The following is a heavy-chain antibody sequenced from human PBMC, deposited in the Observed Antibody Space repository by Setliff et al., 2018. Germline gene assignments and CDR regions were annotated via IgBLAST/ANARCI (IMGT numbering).Heavy chain of an antibody. J-gene: IGHJ4*02. CDR3: ARGPPDFVVVPAAAKFDF. CDR1: GYTFITYG. V-gene: IGHV1-18*01. D-gene: IGHD2-2*01. CDR2: ISA. Sequence: ASVKVSCKASGYTFITYGVNWVRQAPGQGLEWMGWISAYAQKFQGRVTMTTDTPTSTAYMELRSLRSDDTAVYYCARGPPDFVVVPAAAKFDFWGQGTLVTVSS.